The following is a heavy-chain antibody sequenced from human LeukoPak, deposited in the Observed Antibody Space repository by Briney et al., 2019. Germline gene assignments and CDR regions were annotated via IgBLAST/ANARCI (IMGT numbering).Heavy chain of an antibody. CDR2: INPNSGGT. J-gene: IGHJ4*02. CDR3: ARGSSIAVAGTGLGDY. D-gene: IGHD6-19*01. Sequence: ASVKVSCKASGYTFTGYYIHWVRQAPGQGLEWMGWINPNSGGTKYAQKFQGRVTMTRETSINTAYMEVSRLRSEDTAVYYCARGSSIAVAGTGLGDYWGQGTLVTVSS. CDR1: GYTFTGYY. V-gene: IGHV1-2*02.